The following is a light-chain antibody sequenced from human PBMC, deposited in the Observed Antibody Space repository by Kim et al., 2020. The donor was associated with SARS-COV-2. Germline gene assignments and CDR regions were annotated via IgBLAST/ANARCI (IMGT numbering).Light chain of an antibody. J-gene: IGKJ2*01. Sequence: DIQMTQSPSTLSASVGDRVTITCRASQSVSSWLAWYQQKPGKAPKLLIYKASTLEGGVPSRFSGRGSGTEFTLTINSLQPDDFATYSCQQYDSNSYTFGQGTKLEI. CDR2: KAS. CDR3: QQYDSNSYT. CDR1: QSVSSW. V-gene: IGKV1-5*03.